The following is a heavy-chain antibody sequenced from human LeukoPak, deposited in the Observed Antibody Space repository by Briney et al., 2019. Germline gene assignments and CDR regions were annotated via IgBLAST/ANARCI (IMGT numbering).Heavy chain of an antibody. V-gene: IGHV3-30*18. D-gene: IGHD1-26*01. J-gene: IGHJ4*02. Sequence: GGSLRLSCAASGFTFSTYGMHWVRQAPGKGLEWVAFILNDGSNKYYADSVKGRYTISRDNSKNTLYLQMNSLRAEDTAVYYCAKDGGGTDFDYWGQGTLVTVSS. CDR2: ILNDGSNK. CDR3: AKDGGGTDFDY. CDR1: GFTFSTYG.